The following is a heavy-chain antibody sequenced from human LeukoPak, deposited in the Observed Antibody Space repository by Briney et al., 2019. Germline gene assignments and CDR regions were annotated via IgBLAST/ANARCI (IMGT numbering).Heavy chain of an antibody. J-gene: IGHJ4*02. CDR1: GGSFSGYY. D-gene: IGHD4-17*01. CDR3: ARVDYGDYVVSL. Sequence: PSETLSLTCAVYGGSFSGYYWSWIRQPPGKGLEWIGEINHSGSTNYNPSLKSRVTISVDTSKNQFSLKLSSVTAADTAVYYCARVDYGDYVVSLWGQGTLVTVSS. CDR2: INHSGST. V-gene: IGHV4-34*01.